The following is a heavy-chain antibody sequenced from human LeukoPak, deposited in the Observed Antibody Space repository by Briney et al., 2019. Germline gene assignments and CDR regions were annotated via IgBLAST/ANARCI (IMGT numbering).Heavy chain of an antibody. J-gene: IGHJ4*02. Sequence: PSETLSLTCTVSKGSMSHYYWSWIRQPPGKRLEWIGYIYYLGSTNCNPSLTSRVTISIDTSKNQFSLKLTSVTAADTAVYYCARRGAGFFDYWGQGALVTVSS. CDR2: IYYLGST. CDR3: ARRGAGFFDY. D-gene: IGHD1-26*01. CDR1: KGSMSHYY. V-gene: IGHV4-59*08.